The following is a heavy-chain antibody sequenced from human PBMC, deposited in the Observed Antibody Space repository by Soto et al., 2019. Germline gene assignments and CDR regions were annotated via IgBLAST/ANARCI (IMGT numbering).Heavy chain of an antibody. D-gene: IGHD5-12*01. V-gene: IGHV3-74*01. CDR1: GFAFSSYW. J-gene: IGHJ3*01. Sequence: GGSLRLSCAASGFAFSSYWIHWVRQDPGKGLVWVSRINNDGSDTIYADSVKGRFTISRDNADNMLYLQMSSLRAEDTAVYFCARGGFNHVFDLWGQGTMVTVSS. CDR3: ARGGFNHVFDL. CDR2: INNDGSDT.